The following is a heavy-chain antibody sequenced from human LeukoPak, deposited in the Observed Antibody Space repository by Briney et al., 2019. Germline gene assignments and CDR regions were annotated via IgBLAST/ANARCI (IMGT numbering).Heavy chain of an antibody. CDR1: GLSFSHYD. Sequence: GGSLRLSCLASGLSFSHYDWNWVRQAPGKGLEWVSYIGSSGRTTYTADSVKGRFIISRDNAKNSLYLQMNSLRVEDTAIYYCASLLYGYSFGPFDNRGQGALVTVSS. CDR3: ASLLYGYSFGPFDN. D-gene: IGHD5-18*01. J-gene: IGHJ4*02. CDR2: IGSSGRTT. V-gene: IGHV3-48*03.